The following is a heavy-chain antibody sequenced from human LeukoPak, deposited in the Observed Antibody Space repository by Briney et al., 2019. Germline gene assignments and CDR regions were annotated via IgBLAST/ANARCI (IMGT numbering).Heavy chain of an antibody. CDR1: GGSISSSSYY. D-gene: IGHD3-10*01. Sequence: SETLSLTCTVSGGSISSSSYYWGWIRQPPGKGLEWIGSIYYSGSTYYNPSLKSRVTISVDTSKNQFSLKLSSVTAADTAVYYCARVKISMFRGVMITSGPPDYWGQGTLVTVSS. CDR2: IYYSGST. V-gene: IGHV4-39*07. CDR3: ARVKISMFRGVMITSGPPDY. J-gene: IGHJ4*02.